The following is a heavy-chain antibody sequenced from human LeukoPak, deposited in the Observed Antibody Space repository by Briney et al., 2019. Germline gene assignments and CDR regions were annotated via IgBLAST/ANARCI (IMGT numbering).Heavy chain of an antibody. V-gene: IGHV3-72*01. Sequence: PGGSLRLSCAASGFTFSDHFMDWVRQGPGQGLEWGGRIRKKPNSYTTEYAASVKGRFTFSRDESKNSLYLQMNSLETEDTAVYYCARVSAITGATDALDFWGQGTMVTVAS. J-gene: IGHJ3*01. CDR2: IRKKPNSYTT. D-gene: IGHD1-20*01. CDR3: ARVSAITGATDALDF. CDR1: GFTFSDHF.